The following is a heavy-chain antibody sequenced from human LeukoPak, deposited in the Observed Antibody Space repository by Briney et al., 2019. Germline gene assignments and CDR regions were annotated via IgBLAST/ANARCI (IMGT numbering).Heavy chain of an antibody. CDR3: ARLLGPGALGDPYYDYVWGSYPNSYYFDY. D-gene: IGHD3-16*02. CDR1: GGSISSGGYY. J-gene: IGHJ4*02. CDR2: IYYSGST. V-gene: IGHV4-31*03. Sequence: MASQTLSLTCTVSGGSISSGGYYWSWIRQHPGKGLEWIGYIYYSGSTYYNPSLKSRVTISVDTSKNQFSLKLSSVTAADTAVYYCARLLGPGALGDPYYDYVWGSYPNSYYFDYWGQGTLVTVSS.